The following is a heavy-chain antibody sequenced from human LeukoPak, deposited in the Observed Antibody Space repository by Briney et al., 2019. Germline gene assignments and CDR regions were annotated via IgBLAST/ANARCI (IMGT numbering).Heavy chain of an antibody. CDR3: ARDIGYCSSTSCSNWFDP. CDR1: GFTFSSYE. Sequence: PGGSLRLSCAASGFTFSSYEMNWVRQAPGKGLEWVSYISSSGSTIYYADSVKGRFTISRDNAKNSLYLQMNSLRAEDTAVYYCARDIGYCSSTSCSNWFDPWGQGTLVTVSS. D-gene: IGHD2-2*01. J-gene: IGHJ5*02. CDR2: ISSSGSTI. V-gene: IGHV3-48*03.